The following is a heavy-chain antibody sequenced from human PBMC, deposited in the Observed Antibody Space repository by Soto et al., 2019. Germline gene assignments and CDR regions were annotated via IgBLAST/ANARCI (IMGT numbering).Heavy chain of an antibody. J-gene: IGHJ4*02. CDR3: AAGQYFFDY. D-gene: IGHD6-13*01. Sequence: PSETLSLTCAVSGGSISSCGYSWRWIRQPPGKGLEWIGYIYHSGSTYYNPSLKSRFTIPRDNSKKTLYLQMNSLRADDTAVYYCAAGQYFFDYCGQGTLVTVSS. CDR2: IYHSGST. V-gene: IGHV4-30-2*02. CDR1: GGSISSCGYS.